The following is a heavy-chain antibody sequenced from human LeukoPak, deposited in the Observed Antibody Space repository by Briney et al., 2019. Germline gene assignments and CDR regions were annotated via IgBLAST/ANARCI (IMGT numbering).Heavy chain of an antibody. V-gene: IGHV3-21*01. CDR1: GFTFSSYS. D-gene: IGHD3-22*01. J-gene: IGHJ4*02. Sequence: GGSLRLSCAASGFTFSSYSMNWVRQAPGKGLEWVSSISSSSSYIYYADSVKGRFTISRDNAKNSLYLQMNSLRAEDTAVYYCARDVGSFLGCDSSGYSGFDYWGQGTLVTVSS. CDR2: ISSSSSYI. CDR3: ARDVGSFLGCDSSGYSGFDY.